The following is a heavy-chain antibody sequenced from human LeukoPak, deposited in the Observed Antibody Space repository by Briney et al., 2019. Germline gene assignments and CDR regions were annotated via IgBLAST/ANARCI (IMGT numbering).Heavy chain of an antibody. CDR2: ISVSGGGT. CDR3: AVGFASGFDP. J-gene: IGHJ5*02. V-gene: IGHV3-23*01. Sequence: PGGSLRLSCAISGFTFSACELTWVRQAPGMGLEWVSGISVSGGGTYYPDSVKGRFAISRDDSKNMVYLQLNSLTADDTAVYYCAVGFASGFDPWGQGTLVTVSS. D-gene: IGHD1-26*01. CDR1: GFTFSACE.